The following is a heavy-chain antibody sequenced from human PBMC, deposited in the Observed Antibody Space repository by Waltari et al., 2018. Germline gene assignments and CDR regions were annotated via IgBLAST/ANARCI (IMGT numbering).Heavy chain of an antibody. V-gene: IGHV1-2*02. Sequence: QVQLVQSGAEVKNPGASVKVSCKASGYTFSASVINWVRQAPGQGLEWMGWINPNRGVTKYAQSFQGRVTMTRDTSINTVYMELSILRSDDTALYYCAAVIRPGRTLPWGYWGQGTLVTVSS. CDR3: AAVIRPGRTLPWGY. CDR2: INPNRGVT. J-gene: IGHJ4*02. CDR1: GYTFSASV. D-gene: IGHD7-27*01.